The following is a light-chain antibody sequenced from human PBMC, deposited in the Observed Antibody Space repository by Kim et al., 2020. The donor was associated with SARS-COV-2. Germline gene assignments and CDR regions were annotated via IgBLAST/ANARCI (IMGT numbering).Light chain of an antibody. Sequence: SPGDRGTLSCRASQSVSSSYLAWYQQKPGQAPRLLIYGASSRATGIPDRFSGSGSGTDFTLTISRLEPEDFAVYYCQQYGSSPRTFGQGTKVEIK. CDR2: GAS. V-gene: IGKV3-20*01. CDR1: QSVSSSY. J-gene: IGKJ1*01. CDR3: QQYGSSPRT.